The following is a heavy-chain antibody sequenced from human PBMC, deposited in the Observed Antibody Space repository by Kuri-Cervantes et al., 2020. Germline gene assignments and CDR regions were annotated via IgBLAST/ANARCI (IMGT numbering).Heavy chain of an antibody. D-gene: IGHD4/OR15-4a*01. CDR3: ARFTTRLWHGMDV. J-gene: IGHJ6*02. CDR1: GFTFSNSD. Sequence: LTCAASGFTFSNSDMNWVRQAPGKGLEWVSGVSWNGSRTHYADSVKGRFIISRDNSRNFLYQQMNSLRPEDMAVYYCARFTTRLWHGMDVWGQGTTVTVSS. V-gene: IGHV3-19*01. CDR2: VSWNGSRT.